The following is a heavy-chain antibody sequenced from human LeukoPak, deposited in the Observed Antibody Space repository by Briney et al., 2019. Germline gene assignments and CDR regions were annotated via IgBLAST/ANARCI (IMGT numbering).Heavy chain of an antibody. D-gene: IGHD3-10*01. CDR2: ISSNGGST. V-gene: IGHV3-64*01. J-gene: IGHJ4*02. CDR1: GFTFSSYA. Sequence: GGSLRLSCAASGFTFSSYAMHWVRQAPGKGLEYVSAISSNGGSTYYANSVKGRFTISRDNSKNTLYLQMGSLRAEDMAVYYCAREPGGSYSFDYWGQGTLVTVSS. CDR3: AREPGGSYSFDY.